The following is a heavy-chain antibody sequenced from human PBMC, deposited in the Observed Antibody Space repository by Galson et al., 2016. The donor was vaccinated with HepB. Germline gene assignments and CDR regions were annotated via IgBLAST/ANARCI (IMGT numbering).Heavy chain of an antibody. V-gene: IGHV3-48*03. CDR1: GFSFSNYE. CDR3: ARDPERYDFWSGSRTFDY. Sequence: SLRLSCAASGFSFSNYEMNWVRQAPGKGLEWVSYIGSSGTIIKYADSVQGRFTISRDNAKNSLFLQMNSLRAEDTAVYYCARDPERYDFWSGSRTFDYWGQGTLVNVSS. D-gene: IGHD3-3*01. J-gene: IGHJ4*01. CDR2: IGSSGTII.